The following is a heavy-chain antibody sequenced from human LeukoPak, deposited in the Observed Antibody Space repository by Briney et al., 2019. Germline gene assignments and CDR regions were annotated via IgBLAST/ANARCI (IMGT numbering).Heavy chain of an antibody. J-gene: IGHJ4*02. CDR2: IIPIFGTA. CDR3: ARSFDWKTTTITYFED. V-gene: IGHV1-69*13. D-gene: IGHD2/OR15-2a*01. CDR1: GGTFSSYA. Sequence: SVKVSCKASGGTFSSYAISWVRQAPGQGLEWMGGIIPIFGTANYAQKFQGRVTITADESTSTAYMELSSLRSEDTAVYYCARSFDWKTTTITYFEDWGQGTLVTVSS.